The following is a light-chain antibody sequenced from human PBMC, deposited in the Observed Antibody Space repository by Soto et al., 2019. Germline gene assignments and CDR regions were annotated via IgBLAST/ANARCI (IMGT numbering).Light chain of an antibody. Sequence: QSALTQPASVSGSPGQSITISCTGTSSDVGGYNYVSWYQQHPGKAPKLMIYDVSNRPSGVSNRFSGSKSGNTASLTISGLQAEGEADYYCSSYTSSSTEVFGGGTSSPS. V-gene: IGLV2-14*01. J-gene: IGLJ2*01. CDR1: SSDVGGYNY. CDR2: DVS. CDR3: SSYTSSSTEV.